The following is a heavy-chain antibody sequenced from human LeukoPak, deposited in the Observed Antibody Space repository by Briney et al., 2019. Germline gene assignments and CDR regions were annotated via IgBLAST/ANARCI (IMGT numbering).Heavy chain of an antibody. D-gene: IGHD4-17*01. Sequence: SETLSLTCAVYGGSFSGYYWSWIRQPPGKGLEWIGEINHSGSTNYNPSLKSRVTISVDTSKNQFSLKLSSVTAADTAVYYCARDVTTVTTYDASDIWGQGTMVTVSS. J-gene: IGHJ3*02. CDR2: INHSGST. V-gene: IGHV4-34*01. CDR3: ARDVTTVTTYDASDI. CDR1: GGSFSGYY.